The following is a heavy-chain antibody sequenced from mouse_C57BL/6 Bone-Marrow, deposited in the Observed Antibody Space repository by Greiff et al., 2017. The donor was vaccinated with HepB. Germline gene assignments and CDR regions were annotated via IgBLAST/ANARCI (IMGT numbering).Heavy chain of an antibody. CDR1: GYTFTDYE. CDR2: IDPETGGT. D-gene: IGHD1-1*01. Sequence: QVQLQQSGAELVRPGASVTLSCKASGYTFTDYEMHWVKQTPVHGLEWIGAIDPETGGTAYNQKFKGKAILTADKSSSTAYMELRSLTSEDSAVYYCSRGDDSSFDYWGQGTTLTVSS. CDR3: SRGDDSSFDY. J-gene: IGHJ2*01. V-gene: IGHV1-15*01.